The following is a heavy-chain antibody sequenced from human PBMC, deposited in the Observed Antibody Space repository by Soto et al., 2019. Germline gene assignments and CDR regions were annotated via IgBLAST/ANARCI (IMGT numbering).Heavy chain of an antibody. D-gene: IGHD2-8*01. CDR3: AKDATAVNGVWDPFDM. V-gene: IGHV3-23*01. CDR2: VGGSDTDK. CDR1: GFTFSAYA. J-gene: IGHJ3*02. Sequence: PGGSLRLSCAASGFTFSAYAMSWVRQAPGKGLQWVSGVGGSDTDKHYADSVRGRFTVSRDNSKNTLYLQMNSLRADDTDVYYCAKDATAVNGVWDPFDMWGQGTEVTVSS.